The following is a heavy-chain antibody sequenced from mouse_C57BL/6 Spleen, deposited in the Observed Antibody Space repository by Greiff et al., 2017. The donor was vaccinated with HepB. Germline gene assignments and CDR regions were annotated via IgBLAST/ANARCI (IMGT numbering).Heavy chain of an antibody. CDR2: IYPGDGDT. CDR3: ARRAKGLAWFAY. J-gene: IGHJ3*01. V-gene: IGHV1-80*01. D-gene: IGHD3-3*01. Sequence: QVHVKQSGAELVKPGASVKISCKASGYAFSSYWMNWVKQRPGKGLEWIGQIYPGDGDTNYNGKFKGKATLTADKSSSTAYMQLSSLTSEDSAVYFCARRAKGLAWFAYWGQGTLVTVSA. CDR1: GYAFSSYW.